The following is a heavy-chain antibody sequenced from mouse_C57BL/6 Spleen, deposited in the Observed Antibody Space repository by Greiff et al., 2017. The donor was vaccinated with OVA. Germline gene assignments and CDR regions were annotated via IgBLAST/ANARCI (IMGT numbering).Heavy chain of an antibody. CDR2: IYPRSGNT. CDR3: ARDYDSSYWYFDV. CDR1: GYTFTSYG. D-gene: IGHD1-1*01. Sequence: QVQLQQSGAELARPGASVKLSCKASGYTFTSYGISWVKQRTGQGLEWIGEIYPRSGNTYYNEKFKGKATLTADKSSSTAYMELRSLTSEDSAVYFCARDYDSSYWYFDVWGTGTTVTVSS. V-gene: IGHV1-81*01. J-gene: IGHJ1*03.